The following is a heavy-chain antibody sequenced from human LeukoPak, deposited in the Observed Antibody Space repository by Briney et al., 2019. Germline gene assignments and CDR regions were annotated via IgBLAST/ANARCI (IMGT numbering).Heavy chain of an antibody. Sequence: GGSLRLSCAASGFTFSTYSMNWVRQAPGKGLEWVSSISSSSSYIYYTDSVKGRFTISRDNAKNSLYLQMNSLRAEDTAVYFCARATWDPNYYYYMDVWGKGTTVTISS. V-gene: IGHV3-21*01. J-gene: IGHJ6*03. CDR3: ARATWDPNYYYYMDV. D-gene: IGHD1-26*01. CDR1: GFTFSTYS. CDR2: ISSSSSYI.